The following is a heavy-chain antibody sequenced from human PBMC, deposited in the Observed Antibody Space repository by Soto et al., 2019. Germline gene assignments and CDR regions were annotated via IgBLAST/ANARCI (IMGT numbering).Heavy chain of an antibody. Sequence: HLVESGGGVVQPGKSLRLSCAASKFTFSTYDMHWVRQAPGKGLEWVADVSYDGNKRYYADSVRGRFTISRDNSKNTVYLEMNSLRPEDTAVYFCAKGRDSTGGDYREGNSGGQGNLVTVS. CDR3: AKGRDSTGGDYREGNS. J-gene: IGHJ5*01. CDR1: KFTFSTYD. D-gene: IGHD6-19*01. CDR2: VSYDGNKR. V-gene: IGHV3-30*18.